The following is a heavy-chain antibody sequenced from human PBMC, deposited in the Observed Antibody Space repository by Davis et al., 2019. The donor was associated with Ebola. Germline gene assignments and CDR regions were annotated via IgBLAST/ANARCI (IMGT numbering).Heavy chain of an antibody. CDR2: IYHSGT. Sequence: SETLSLTCTVSGGSISSYYWSWIRQPPGKGLEWIGYIYHSGTYYNPSLKSRVTMSVDTSKNQFSLKLSSVTAADTAVYYCARTELRGQVFDYWGQGTLVTVSS. CDR3: ARTELRGQVFDY. J-gene: IGHJ4*02. D-gene: IGHD1-7*01. CDR1: GGSISSYY. V-gene: IGHV4-59*12.